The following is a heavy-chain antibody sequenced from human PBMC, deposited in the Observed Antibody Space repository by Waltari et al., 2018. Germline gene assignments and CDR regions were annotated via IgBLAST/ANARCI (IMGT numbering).Heavy chain of an antibody. V-gene: IGHV3-33*06. CDR1: RFTLPPYV. CDR3: AKNRAGGYEEDAFDI. Sequence: VQLVVSGGGAVQPGRSLRLSFGALRFTLPPYVPLRLPQAPGKGLEWVAVIWYDGSNKYYADSVKGRFTISRDNSKNTLYLQMNSLRAEDTAMYYCAKNRAGGYEEDAFDIWGQGTMVTVSS. CDR2: IWYDGSNK. D-gene: IGHD5-12*01. J-gene: IGHJ3*02.